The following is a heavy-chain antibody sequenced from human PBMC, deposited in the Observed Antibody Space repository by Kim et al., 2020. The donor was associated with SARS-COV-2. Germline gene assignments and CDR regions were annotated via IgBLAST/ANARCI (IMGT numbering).Heavy chain of an antibody. J-gene: IGHJ4*02. Sequence: ASVKVSCKASGYTFTSYAMNWVRLAPGQGLEWMGWINTNTGNPTYAQGFTGRFVFSLDTSVSTAYLQISSLKAEDTAVYYCARGVQYDILTGYYYWGQGTLVTVSS. D-gene: IGHD3-9*01. CDR1: GYTFTSYA. CDR2: INTNTGNP. V-gene: IGHV7-4-1*02. CDR3: ARGVQYDILTGYYY.